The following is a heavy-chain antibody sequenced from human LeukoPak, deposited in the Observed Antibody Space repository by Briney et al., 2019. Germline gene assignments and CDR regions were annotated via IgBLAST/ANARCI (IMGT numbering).Heavy chain of an antibody. V-gene: IGHV3-30*04. Sequence: GRSLRLSCAASGFTFSSYAMHWVRQAPGKGLEWVAVISYDGSNKYYADSVKGRFTISRDNAKNSLYLQMNSLRAEDTAVYYCATVPFPNYYGSSGGRSASDYWGQGTLVTVSS. CDR3: ATVPFPNYYGSSGGRSASDY. D-gene: IGHD3-22*01. J-gene: IGHJ4*02. CDR1: GFTFSSYA. CDR2: ISYDGSNK.